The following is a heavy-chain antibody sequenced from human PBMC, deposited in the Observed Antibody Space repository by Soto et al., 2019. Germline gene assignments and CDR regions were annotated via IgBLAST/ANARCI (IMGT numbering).Heavy chain of an antibody. D-gene: IGHD4-17*01. CDR3: AKDLGYGAHFDY. CDR1: GFTFSSYG. Sequence: GGSLRLSCAASGFTFSSYGMHWVRQAPGKGLEWVAVISYDGSNKYYADSVKGRFTISRDNSKNTLYLQMNSLRAEDTAVYYCAKDLGYGAHFDYWGQGTLVTVSS. V-gene: IGHV3-30*18. CDR2: ISYDGSNK. J-gene: IGHJ4*02.